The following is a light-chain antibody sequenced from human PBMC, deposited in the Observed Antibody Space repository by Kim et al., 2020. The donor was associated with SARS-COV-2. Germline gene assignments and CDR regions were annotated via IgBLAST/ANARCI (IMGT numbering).Light chain of an antibody. V-gene: IGKV3-20*01. Sequence: PGERATLSCRASQSVSSNYVAWYQQQPGQAPRLLIYGASNRATGIPDRFSGSGSGTDFTLTIRRLEPEDFAVYYCQQYSTSPHTFGQGTKVEIK. CDR2: GAS. CDR3: QQYSTSPHT. CDR1: QSVSSNY. J-gene: IGKJ1*01.